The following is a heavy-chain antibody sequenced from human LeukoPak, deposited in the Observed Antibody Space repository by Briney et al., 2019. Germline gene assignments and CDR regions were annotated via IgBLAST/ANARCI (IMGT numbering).Heavy chain of an antibody. CDR3: ARGMRGGNAFDI. D-gene: IGHD3-16*01. CDR1: GGSFSGYF. CDR2: INHRGST. J-gene: IGHJ3*02. V-gene: IGHV4-34*01. Sequence: SETLSLTCAVYGGSFSGYFWSWIRQPPGKGLEWIGEINHRGSTNYNPSLKSRVTISVETSKNQFSLKPSSVTAADTAVYYCARGMRGGNAFDIWGQGTMVTVSS.